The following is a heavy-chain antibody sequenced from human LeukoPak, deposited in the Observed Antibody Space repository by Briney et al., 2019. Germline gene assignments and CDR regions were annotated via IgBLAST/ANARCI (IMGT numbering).Heavy chain of an antibody. CDR3: ARHGLSYYYDSSGSVTWFDP. D-gene: IGHD3-22*01. CDR1: GDSISPYF. J-gene: IGHJ5*02. V-gene: IGHV4-59*08. CDR2: IYHSGST. Sequence: PSETLSLTCIVSGDSISPYFWSWIRQPPGKGLEWIGYIYHSGSTNYNPSLKSRVIISVDTSKNQFSLKLSSVTAADTAVYYCARHGLSYYYDSSGSVTWFDPRGQGTLVTVSS.